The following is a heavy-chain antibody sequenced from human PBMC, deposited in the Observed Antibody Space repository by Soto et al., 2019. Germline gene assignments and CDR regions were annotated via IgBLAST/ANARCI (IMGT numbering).Heavy chain of an antibody. Sequence: SETLSLTCAVHGGSFNTYYWSWIRQAPGKGLEWIGEINHSGSTNCNPSLKSRVTISVDTSKNHFSLTLNSVSAADTAVYYCARERRVVGGYSSNWYDYFDIWGQGALVTVSS. D-gene: IGHD6-13*01. CDR1: GGSFNTYY. V-gene: IGHV4-34*01. J-gene: IGHJ4*02. CDR2: INHSGST. CDR3: ARERRVVGGYSSNWYDYFDI.